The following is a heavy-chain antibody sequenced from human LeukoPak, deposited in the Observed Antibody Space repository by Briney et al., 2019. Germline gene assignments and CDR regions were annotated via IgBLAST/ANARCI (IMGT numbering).Heavy chain of an antibody. CDR2: FSAYNGKT. V-gene: IGHV1-18*01. Sequence: ASVKVSCKASGYTFTSYGISWVRQAPGQGLEWMGWFSAYNGKTTYAQKLQDRVTMTTDPATSSAYMEQRSLRSDDTAVDYCARELYEFWSGYYNLYFDLGGGGTLDSVFS. J-gene: IGHJ4*02. D-gene: IGHD3-3*01. CDR3: ARELYEFWSGYYNLYFDL. CDR1: GYTFTSYG.